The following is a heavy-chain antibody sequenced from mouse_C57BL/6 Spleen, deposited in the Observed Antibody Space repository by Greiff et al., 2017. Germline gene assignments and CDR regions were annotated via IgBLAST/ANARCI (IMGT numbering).Heavy chain of an antibody. V-gene: IGHV1-42*01. Sequence: VQLKQSGPELVKPGASVKISCKASGYSFTGYYMNWVKQSPEKSLEWIGEINPSTGGTTYNQKFKAKATLTVDKSSSTAYMQLKSLTSEDSAVYYCASGGTGGGDYWGQGTTLTVSS. J-gene: IGHJ2*01. CDR3: ASGGTGGGDY. CDR2: INPSTGGT. D-gene: IGHD4-1*01. CDR1: GYSFTGYY.